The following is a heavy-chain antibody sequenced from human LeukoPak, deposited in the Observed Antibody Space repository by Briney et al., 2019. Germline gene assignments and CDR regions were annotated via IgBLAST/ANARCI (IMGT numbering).Heavy chain of an antibody. CDR2: ISSSSSYI. J-gene: IGHJ4*02. V-gene: IGHV3-21*01. CDR1: GFTFSSYS. Sequence: SGGSLRLSCAASGFTFSSYSMNWVRQAPGKGLEWVSSISSSSSYIYYADSVKGRFTISRDNAKNSLYLQMNSLRAEDTAVYYCARDFSVMATIGDWGQGTLVTVSS. CDR3: ARDFSVMATIGD. D-gene: IGHD5-24*01.